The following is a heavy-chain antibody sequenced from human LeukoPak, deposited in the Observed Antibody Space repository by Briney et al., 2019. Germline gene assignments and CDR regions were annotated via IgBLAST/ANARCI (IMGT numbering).Heavy chain of an antibody. D-gene: IGHD3-22*01. CDR2: ISSSSSYI. CDR3: AREGGAYYYDSSGYYPLEP. CDR1: GFTFSAYE. Sequence: GGSLRLSCAASGFTFSAYEMNWVRQAPGKGLEWVSSISSSSSYIYYADSVKGRFTISRDNAKNSLYLQMNSLRAEDTAVYYCAREGGAYYYDSSGYYPLEPWGQGTLVTVSS. V-gene: IGHV3-21*01. J-gene: IGHJ5*02.